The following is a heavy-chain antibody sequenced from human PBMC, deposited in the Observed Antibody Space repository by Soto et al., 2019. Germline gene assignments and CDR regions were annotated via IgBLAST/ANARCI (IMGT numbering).Heavy chain of an antibody. CDR1: GGSTSSSDW. D-gene: IGHD1-26*01. V-gene: IGHV4-4*02. CDR3: AGRPEIHPR. Sequence: QVHLQESGPGLVKPSETLSLTCAISGGSTSSSDWWTWVSQPPGEGLEWIGEIHRAGVTNYNSSLKSRLTISLDHSRNQCSLSLTSVTAADAAVYFCAGRPEIHPRWGQGILVPVSS. CDR2: IHRAGVT. J-gene: IGHJ4*02.